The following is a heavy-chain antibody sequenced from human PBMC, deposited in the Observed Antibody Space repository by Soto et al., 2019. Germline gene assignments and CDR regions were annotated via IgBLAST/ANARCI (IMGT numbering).Heavy chain of an antibody. CDR3: AKDLSEGSSWSLYFQH. V-gene: IGHV3-23*01. Sequence: GGSLRLSCAASGFTFSSYAMSWVRQAPGKGLEWVSAISGSGGSTYYADSVKGRFTISRDNSKNTLYLQMNSLRAEDTAVYYCAKDLSEGSSWSLYFQHWGQGTLVTVSS. CDR1: GFTFSSYA. J-gene: IGHJ1*01. D-gene: IGHD6-13*01. CDR2: ISGSGGST.